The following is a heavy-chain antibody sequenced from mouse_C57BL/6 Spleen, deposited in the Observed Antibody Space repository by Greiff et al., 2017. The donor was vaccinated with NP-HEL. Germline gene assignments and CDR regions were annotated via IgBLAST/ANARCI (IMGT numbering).Heavy chain of an antibody. D-gene: IGHD1-1*01. CDR3: ARGYYGSRGYFDY. V-gene: IGHV1-72*01. CDR1: GYTFTSYW. Sequence: VKQSCKASGYTFTSYWMHWGKQRPGRGLEWIGRIDPNSGGTKYNEKFKSKATLTVDKPSSTAYMQLSSLTSEDSAVYYCARGYYGSRGYFDYWGHGTTLTVSS. CDR2: IDPNSGGT. J-gene: IGHJ2*01.